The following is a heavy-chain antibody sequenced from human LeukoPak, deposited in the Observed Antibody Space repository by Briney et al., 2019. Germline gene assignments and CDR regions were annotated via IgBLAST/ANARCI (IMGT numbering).Heavy chain of an antibody. CDR2: MNHNSGNT. D-gene: IGHD6-13*01. CDR1: GYTFTSYD. V-gene: IGHV1-8*01. CDR3: ASPVPAYSSSWYDVDGRYYYYGMDV. J-gene: IGHJ6*02. Sequence: ASVTVSCKASGYTFTSYDINWVRQATGQGLEWMGWMNHNSGNTGYAQKFQGRVTMTRNTSISTAYMELSSLRSEDTAVYYCASPVPAYSSSWYDVDGRYYYYGMDVWGQGTTVTVSS.